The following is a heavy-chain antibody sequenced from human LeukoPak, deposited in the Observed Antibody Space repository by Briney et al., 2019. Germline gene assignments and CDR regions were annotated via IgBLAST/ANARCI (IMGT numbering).Heavy chain of an antibody. D-gene: IGHD3-22*01. V-gene: IGHV3-66*01. CDR3: AREKYYYDSSGGYYYYGMDV. CDR1: GFTVSSNY. Sequence: GGSLRLSCAASGFTVSSNYMSWVRQAPGKGLEWVAVIYSGGSTYYADSVKGRLTISRDNSKNTLYLQMNSLRAEDTAVYYCAREKYYYDSSGGYYYYGMDVWGQGTTVTVSS. CDR2: IYSGGST. J-gene: IGHJ6*02.